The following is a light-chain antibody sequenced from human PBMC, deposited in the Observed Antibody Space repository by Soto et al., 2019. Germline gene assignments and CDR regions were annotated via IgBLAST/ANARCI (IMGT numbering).Light chain of an antibody. CDR2: GAS. J-gene: IGKJ4*01. CDR1: QSVSSN. Sequence: EIVMTQSPATLSVSPGERATLCCRASQSVSSNLAWYQQKPGQAPRLLIYGASIRATGIPARFSGSGSGTEFTLTISSLQSEDFAVYYCQQYNNWPALTFGGGTKVEIK. V-gene: IGKV3D-15*01. CDR3: QQYNNWPALT.